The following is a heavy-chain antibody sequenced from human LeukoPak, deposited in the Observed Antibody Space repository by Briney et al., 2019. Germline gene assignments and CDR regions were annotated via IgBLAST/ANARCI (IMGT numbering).Heavy chain of an antibody. Sequence: PSETLSLTCTVSGGSISSYYWGWIRQPPGKGLEWIGYIYYSGSTNYNPSLKSRVTISVDTSKNQFSLKLSSVTAADTAVYYCARDRGYFDGYYGMDVWGQGTTVTVSS. CDR1: GGSISSYY. V-gene: IGHV4-59*01. CDR2: IYYSGST. J-gene: IGHJ6*02. D-gene: IGHD3-9*01. CDR3: ARDRGYFDGYYGMDV.